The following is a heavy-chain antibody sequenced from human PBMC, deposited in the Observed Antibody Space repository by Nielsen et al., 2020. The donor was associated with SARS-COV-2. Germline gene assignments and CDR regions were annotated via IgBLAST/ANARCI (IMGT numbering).Heavy chain of an antibody. Sequence: SATLSLTCAVYGGSFIGYYWSWIRQPPGKVLEWIGEINHSGSTNYNPSLKSRVTISVDTSKNQFSLKLSSVTAADTAVYYCARDRRNGSYGYGRGYYGMDVWGQGTTVTVSS. V-gene: IGHV4-34*01. D-gene: IGHD5-18*01. J-gene: IGHJ6*02. CDR1: GGSFIGYY. CDR3: ARDRRNGSYGYGRGYYGMDV. CDR2: INHSGST.